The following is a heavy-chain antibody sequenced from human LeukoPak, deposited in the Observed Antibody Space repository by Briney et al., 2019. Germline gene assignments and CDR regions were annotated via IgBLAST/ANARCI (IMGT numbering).Heavy chain of an antibody. V-gene: IGHV1-8*01. D-gene: IGHD3-10*01. CDR2: VNPNSGNT. Sequence: ASVKVSCKASGYTFTSYDINWVRQATGQGLEWMGWVNPNSGNTGYAQKFQGRVTMTRNTSISTAYMELSSLRSEDTAVYYCARGPSITMVRGVKFGWFDPWGQGTLVTVSS. CDR1: GYTFTSYD. J-gene: IGHJ5*02. CDR3: ARGPSITMVRGVKFGWFDP.